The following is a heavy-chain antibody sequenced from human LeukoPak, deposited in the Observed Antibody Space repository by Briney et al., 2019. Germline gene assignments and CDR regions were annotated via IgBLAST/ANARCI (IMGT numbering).Heavy chain of an antibody. D-gene: IGHD2-2*01. J-gene: IGHJ4*02. Sequence: LRLSCAASGFTFSSYAMSWVRQHPGKGLEWIGYIYYSGSTYYNPSLKSRVTISVDTSKNQFSPKLSSVTAADTAVYYCARGLPIVVVPATTKFPNYFDYWGQGTLVTVSS. CDR2: IYYSGST. V-gene: IGHV4-31*02. CDR3: ARGLPIVVVPATTKFPNYFDY. CDR1: GFTFSSYA.